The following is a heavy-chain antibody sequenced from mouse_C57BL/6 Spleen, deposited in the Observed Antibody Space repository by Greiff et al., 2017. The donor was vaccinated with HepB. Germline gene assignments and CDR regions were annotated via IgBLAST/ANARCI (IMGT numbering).Heavy chain of an antibody. CDR3: AREGRTIDY. J-gene: IGHJ2*01. V-gene: IGHV1-19*01. CDR2: INPYNGGT. Sequence: EVQLQQSGPVLVKPGASVKMSCKASGYTFTDYYMNWVKQSHGKSLEWIGVINPYNGGTSYNQKFKGKATLTVDKSSSTAYMELNSLTSEDSAVYYCAREGRTIDYWGQGTTLTVSS. CDR1: GYTFTDYY. D-gene: IGHD3-3*01.